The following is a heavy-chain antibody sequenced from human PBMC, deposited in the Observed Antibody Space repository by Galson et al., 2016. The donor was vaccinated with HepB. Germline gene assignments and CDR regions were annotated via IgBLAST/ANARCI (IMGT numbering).Heavy chain of an antibody. D-gene: IGHD3-10*01. V-gene: IGHV1-8*01. CDR2: MNPNSGNT. Sequence: SVKVSCKASGYTFTSHDFIWVRQATGQGLEWVGWMNPNSGNTDYAQTFQGRVTMTRNTSISTGYMELRGLRFEDTAVYYCARVVFSIGRGRPSYYFDYWGQGTLVTVSS. CDR1: GYTFTSHD. J-gene: IGHJ4*02. CDR3: ARVVFSIGRGRPSYYFDY.